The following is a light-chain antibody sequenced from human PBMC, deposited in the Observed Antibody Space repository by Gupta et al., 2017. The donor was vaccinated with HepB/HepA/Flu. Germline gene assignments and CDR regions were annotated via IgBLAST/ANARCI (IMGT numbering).Light chain of an antibody. Sequence: DIVWTQSPLSLPVTPGEPASISCRSSQSLLHSNGYNYFDWYLQKPGQSPQLLIYLGSNRASGVPDRFSGSGSGTDFTLKISRVEAEDVGVYYCMQALQTPWTFGQGTKVEIK. CDR2: LGS. J-gene: IGKJ1*01. V-gene: IGKV2-28*01. CDR3: MQALQTPWT. CDR1: QSLLHSNGYNY.